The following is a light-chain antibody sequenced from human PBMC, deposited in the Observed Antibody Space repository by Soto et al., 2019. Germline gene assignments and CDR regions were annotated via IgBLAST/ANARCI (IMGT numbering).Light chain of an antibody. Sequence: DIQMTQSPSTLSASVGDRVTITCRASQSVSSWLAWYQQKPGKAPKLLIFDASSLEGGVPSRFSGSGFGGEFTLNISMLQPDGFETYYCQQYNSYYWKFGQGTKVDI. J-gene: IGKJ1*01. CDR1: QSVSSW. V-gene: IGKV1-5*01. CDR3: QQYNSYYWK. CDR2: DAS.